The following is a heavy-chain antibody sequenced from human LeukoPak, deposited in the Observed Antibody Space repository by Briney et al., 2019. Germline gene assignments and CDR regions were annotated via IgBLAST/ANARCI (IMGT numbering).Heavy chain of an antibody. V-gene: IGHV4-59*08. CDR1: GDSVSSDY. CDR3: ARLHRGFYYFGMDV. J-gene: IGHJ6*02. CDR2: VHYSGST. Sequence: SETLSLTCSVSGDSVSSDYWTWIRQPPGKGLECIAYVHYSGSTNYNPSLKSRVTISVDTSKNQFSLRLSSVTAADTAVYYCARLHRGFYYFGMDVWGQGTTVTVSS. D-gene: IGHD3-10*01.